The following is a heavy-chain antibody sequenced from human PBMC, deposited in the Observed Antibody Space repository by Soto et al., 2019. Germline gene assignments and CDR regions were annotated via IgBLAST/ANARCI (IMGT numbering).Heavy chain of an antibody. CDR3: ASNGGSDYSNSYYYYGMDV. Sequence: EVQLVESGGGLVQPGGSLRLSCAASGFTFSSYWMHWVRQAPGKGLVWVSRINSDGSSTSYADSVKGRFTISRDNAKNTLYLQMNSLRAEVTAVYYCASNGGSDYSNSYYYYGMDVWGQGTTVTVSS. D-gene: IGHD4-4*01. CDR2: INSDGSST. CDR1: GFTFSSYW. J-gene: IGHJ6*02. V-gene: IGHV3-74*01.